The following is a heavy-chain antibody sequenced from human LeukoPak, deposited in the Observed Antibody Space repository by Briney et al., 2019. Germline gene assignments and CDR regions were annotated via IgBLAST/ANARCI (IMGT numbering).Heavy chain of an antibody. CDR2: ISSGSSAI. V-gene: IGHV3-48*04. CDR3: ARATIFGVTELVS. D-gene: IGHD3-3*01. J-gene: IGHJ5*02. CDR1: GFTFSSYN. Sequence: RAGGSLRLSCAASGFTFSSYNMNWVRQAPGKGREGVSYISSGSSAIYYADSVKGRFTISRDNAKNSLYLQMNSLRAEDTAVYYCARATIFGVTELVSWGQGALVTVSS.